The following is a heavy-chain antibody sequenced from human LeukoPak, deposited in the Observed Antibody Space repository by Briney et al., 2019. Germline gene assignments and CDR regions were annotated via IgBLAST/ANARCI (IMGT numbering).Heavy chain of an antibody. V-gene: IGHV4-59*01. CDR1: GASISSYY. J-gene: IGHJ5*02. CDR3: GKDWELGS. Sequence: SETLSLTCSVSGASISSYYWNWIRQPPGKGLEWIGNIYVRGSTNYNPSLKSRVTISLETSKDQFSLKLTSVTAADTAFYYCGKDWELGSLGQGNLVTVSS. D-gene: IGHD1-26*01. CDR2: IYVRGST.